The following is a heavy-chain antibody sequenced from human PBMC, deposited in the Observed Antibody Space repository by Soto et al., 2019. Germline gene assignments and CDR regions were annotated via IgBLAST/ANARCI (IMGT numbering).Heavy chain of an antibody. Sequence: GASVKVSCKASGYTFTSYDINWVRQATGQGLEWMGWMNPNSGNTGYAQKFQGRVTMTRNTSISTAYMELSSLRSEDTAVYYCARREGDYRNYYYYMDVWGKGTTVTVSS. CDR1: GYTFTSYD. CDR3: ARREGDYRNYYYYMDV. V-gene: IGHV1-8*01. D-gene: IGHD4-17*01. J-gene: IGHJ6*03. CDR2: MNPNSGNT.